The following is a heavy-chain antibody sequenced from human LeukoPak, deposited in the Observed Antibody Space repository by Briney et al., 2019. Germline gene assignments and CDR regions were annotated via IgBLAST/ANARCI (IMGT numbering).Heavy chain of an antibody. CDR3: AREGMAGGFDY. CDR1: GYTFSDYH. V-gene: IGHV1-2*04. D-gene: IGHD2-8*02. CDR2: INPNSGGV. Sequence: ASVKVSCKASGYTFSDYHIHWVRQAPGQGPEWMGWINPNSGGVDYAQKFQGWVTMTRDTSINTAYMELSRLRSDDTAVYYCAREGMAGGFDYWGQGTLVTVSS. J-gene: IGHJ4*02.